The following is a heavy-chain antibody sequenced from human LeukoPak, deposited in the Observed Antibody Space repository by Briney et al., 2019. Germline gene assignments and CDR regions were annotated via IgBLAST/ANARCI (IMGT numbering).Heavy chain of an antibody. CDR1: GFNFNTYT. CDR3: ARDLQDFDY. Sequence: GGSLRLSCTASGFNFNTYTMNWVRQAPGKGLEWVSSIISSSSHIYYADSVKSRFTISRDNAKNSVYLQMNSLRAEDTAVYFCARDLQDFDYWGQGTLVTVSS. CDR2: IISSSSHI. V-gene: IGHV3-21*06. J-gene: IGHJ4*02.